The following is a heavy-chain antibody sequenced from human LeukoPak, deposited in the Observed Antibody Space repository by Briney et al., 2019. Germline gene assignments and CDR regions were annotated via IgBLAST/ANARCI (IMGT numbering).Heavy chain of an antibody. CDR2: INPQSGGT. CDR1: GYNYRDYY. J-gene: IGHJ3*02. CDR3: ARVYRLYERTYPAGYDI. Sequence: ASVKVSCKASGYNYRDYYIHWVRHAPGQRLEWVGWINPQSGGTRYAPRFQGRVTMSSDTSINTAYMELRKLTSDDTAVFYCARVYRLYERTYPAGYDIWGQGTGVTVSS. D-gene: IGHD6-25*01. V-gene: IGHV1-2*02.